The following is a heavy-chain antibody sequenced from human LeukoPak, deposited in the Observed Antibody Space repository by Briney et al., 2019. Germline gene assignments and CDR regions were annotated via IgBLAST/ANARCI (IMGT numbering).Heavy chain of an antibody. J-gene: IGHJ4*02. V-gene: IGHV3-53*01. Sequence: GGSLRLSCAASGFTVSSNYMSWVRQAPGKGLEWVSVIYSGGSTYYAESVKGRFTISRDISNNTLYLQMNSLRAEDTAIYYCAKLDSTGWPYSFDYWGQGTVVTVSS. D-gene: IGHD6-19*01. CDR2: IYSGGST. CDR3: AKLDSTGWPYSFDY. CDR1: GFTVSSNY.